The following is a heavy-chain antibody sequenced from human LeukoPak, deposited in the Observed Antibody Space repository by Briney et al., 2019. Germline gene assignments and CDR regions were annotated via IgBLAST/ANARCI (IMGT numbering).Heavy chain of an antibody. Sequence: GGSLRLSCAASGFTFSNYALSWVRQAPGKGLEWVSAITGSGGSTYYADSVKGPFTISRDNSKNTLYLQMNSLRAEDTAVYYCAKDGPLLRFSDGMDVWGQGTTVTVSS. CDR2: ITGSGGST. D-gene: IGHD3-3*01. CDR3: AKDGPLLRFSDGMDV. V-gene: IGHV3-23*01. CDR1: GFTFSNYA. J-gene: IGHJ6*02.